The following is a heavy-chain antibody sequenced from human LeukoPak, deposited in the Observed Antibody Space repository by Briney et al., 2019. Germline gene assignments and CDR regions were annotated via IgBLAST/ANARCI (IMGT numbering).Heavy chain of an antibody. Sequence: SVKVSCKPSGGSFCNYAVSWVRQAPGQGLEWMGGIIPLLDTTHYAQQFQGRVTIIADESTSTAYMELSSLRSEDTAVYYCARGLTTPPYYYYYFDVWGKGTAVTVSS. D-gene: IGHD3-22*01. V-gene: IGHV1-69*01. CDR3: ARGLTTPPYYYYYFDV. J-gene: IGHJ6*03. CDR1: GGSFCNYA. CDR2: IIPLLDTT.